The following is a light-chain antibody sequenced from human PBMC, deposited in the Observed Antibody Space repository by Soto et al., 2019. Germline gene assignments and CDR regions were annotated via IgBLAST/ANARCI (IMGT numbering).Light chain of an antibody. J-gene: IGKJ2*01. V-gene: IGKV1-39*01. CDR1: RSINSY. CDR3: QQSYSVPNT. CDR2: TAS. Sequence: DIQMTQSPSSLSASVGDRVTITCRASRSINSYLNWFQQKPGKAPKLLIYTASNLQSGVPSRFSGRGSGTDFTLTISTLQPEDFATYYCQQSYSVPNTFGQGTKLEVK.